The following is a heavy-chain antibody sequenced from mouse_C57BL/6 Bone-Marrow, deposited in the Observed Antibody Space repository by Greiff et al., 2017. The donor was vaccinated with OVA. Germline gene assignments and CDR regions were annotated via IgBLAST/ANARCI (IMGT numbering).Heavy chain of an antibody. CDR1: GYTFTDYY. CDR3: ARQDPAWFAY. Sequence: QVQLQQSGPELVKPGASVKISCKASGYTFTDYYINWVKQRPGQGLEWIGWIFPGSGSTYYNEKFKGKATLTVDKSSSTAYMLRSSLTSEDSAVYFCARQDPAWFAYWGQGTLVTVSA. V-gene: IGHV1-75*01. CDR2: IFPGSGST. J-gene: IGHJ3*01.